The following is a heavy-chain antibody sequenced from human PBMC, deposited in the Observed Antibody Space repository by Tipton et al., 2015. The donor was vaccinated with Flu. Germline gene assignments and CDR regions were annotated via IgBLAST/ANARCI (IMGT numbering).Heavy chain of an antibody. Sequence: TLSLTCTVSGGSISTNIYLWGWIRQRPGKELEWIGNILHSGRTEYNPSLKSRVTVSVDTSKNHFSLNLSSVTATDTAIYYCARQLRGTYSWVGPWGQGILVTVSS. CDR2: ILHSGRT. D-gene: IGHD3-16*01. V-gene: IGHV4-39*01. J-gene: IGHJ5*02. CDR3: ARQLRGTYSWVGP. CDR1: GGSISTNIYL.